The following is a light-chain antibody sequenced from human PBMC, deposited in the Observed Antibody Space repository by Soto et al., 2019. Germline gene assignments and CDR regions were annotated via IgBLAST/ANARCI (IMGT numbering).Light chain of an antibody. J-gene: IGKJ1*01. CDR2: GAS. V-gene: IGKV3-15*01. CDR3: QQYHNWPPDRT. Sequence: EIVMTQSPATLSVSPGERATLSCRASRTVASNLAWYQPQLGQAPRLLVYGASTRATGNPARFSGSGSETEFTLTISSMRSEDFAIYFCQQYHNWPPDRTFGQGTKVEIK. CDR1: RTVASN.